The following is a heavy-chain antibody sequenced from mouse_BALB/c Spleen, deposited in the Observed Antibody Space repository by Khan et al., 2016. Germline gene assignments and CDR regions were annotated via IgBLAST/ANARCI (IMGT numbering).Heavy chain of an antibody. CDR1: GFNIKDTY. D-gene: IGHD1-2*01. J-gene: IGHJ1*01. CDR2: IDPANGNT. V-gene: IGHV14-3*02. CDR3: ARDGYGYAHWYFDV. Sequence: EVQLQESGAELVKPGASVKLSCTASGFNIKDTYIHWVNQRPEQGLEWIGRIDPANGNTKYDPKFQGKATITADTSSNTAYLQFSSLTSEDTAVYYWARDGYGYAHWYFDVWGAGTTVTVSS.